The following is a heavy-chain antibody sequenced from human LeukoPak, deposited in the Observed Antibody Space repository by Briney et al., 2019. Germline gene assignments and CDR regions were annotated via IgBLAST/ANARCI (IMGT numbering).Heavy chain of an antibody. CDR1: GFTFSNYA. Sequence: GGSLRLSCAASGFTFSNYAMSWVRQAPGKGLEWVSVISGSGGRTYYADSVKGRFTISRDNSRNTVYLQMTSLRAEDTAVYYCAKELQITMVRGVLASGGGFDYWGQGTLVTVSS. D-gene: IGHD3-10*01. J-gene: IGHJ4*02. V-gene: IGHV3-23*01. CDR2: ISGSGGRT. CDR3: AKELQITMVRGVLASGGGFDY.